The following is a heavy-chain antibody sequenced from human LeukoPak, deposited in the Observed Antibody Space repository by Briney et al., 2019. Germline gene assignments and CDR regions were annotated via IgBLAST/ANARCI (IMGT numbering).Heavy chain of an antibody. CDR3: ARRLTQYDCFDP. CDR1: GDSVSSNSVT. Sequence: SQTLSLTCAISGDSVSSNSVTWNWIRQSPSRGLEWLGRTYYESTWYNDYAVSVRGRITVNPDTSKNQFSLHLNSVTPEDTAVYYCARRLTQYDCFDPWGQGILVTVSS. CDR2: TYYESTWYN. D-gene: IGHD2-2*01. V-gene: IGHV6-1*01. J-gene: IGHJ5*02.